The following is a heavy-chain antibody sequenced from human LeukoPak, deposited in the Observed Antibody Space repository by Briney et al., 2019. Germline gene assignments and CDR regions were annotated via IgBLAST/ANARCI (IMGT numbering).Heavy chain of an antibody. CDR3: ARARSGWYLGQFDY. J-gene: IGHJ4*02. CDR1: GFTFSNYA. CDR2: ISYDGSNK. Sequence: GGSLRHSCAASGFTFSNYAIHWVRQAPGKGLEWVAVISYDGSNKYYADSVKGRFTISRDNSKNTLYLQMNSLRAEDTAVYYCARARSGWYLGQFDYWGQGTLVTVSS. V-gene: IGHV3-30*04. D-gene: IGHD6-19*01.